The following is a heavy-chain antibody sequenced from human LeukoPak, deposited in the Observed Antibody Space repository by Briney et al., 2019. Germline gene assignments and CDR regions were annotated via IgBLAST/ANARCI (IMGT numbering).Heavy chain of an antibody. CDR2: ISGSGGST. J-gene: IGHJ4*02. V-gene: IGHV3-23*01. D-gene: IGHD4-17*01. CDR3: AKSLDYGDSSFDY. Sequence: GGSLRLSCAASGFTVSSNYMSWVRQAPGKGLEWVSAISGSGGSTYYADSVKGRFTISRDNSKNTLYLQMNSLRAEDTAVYYCAKSLDYGDSSFDYWGQGTLVTVSS. CDR1: GFTVSSNY.